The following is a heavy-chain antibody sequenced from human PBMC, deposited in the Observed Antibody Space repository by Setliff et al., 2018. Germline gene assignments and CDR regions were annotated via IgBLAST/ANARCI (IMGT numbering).Heavy chain of an antibody. J-gene: IGHJ4*02. D-gene: IGHD6-6*01. CDR2: IFSSGNT. CDR1: GASIRSHY. V-gene: IGHV4-59*04. Sequence: SETLSLTCTVSGASIRSHYWSWLRQPPGKGLEWIGYIFSSGNTYYNASLKSRVTMSIDTSKNQFSLMVTSVTAADTAVYYCARGRNVASRLLDSWGQGTLVTVSS. CDR3: ARGRNVASRLLDS.